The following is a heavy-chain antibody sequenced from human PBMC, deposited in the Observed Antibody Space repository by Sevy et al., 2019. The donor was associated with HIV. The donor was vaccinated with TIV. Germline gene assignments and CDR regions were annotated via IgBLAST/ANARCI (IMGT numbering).Heavy chain of an antibody. CDR3: AGDPYKTGYSSGWYYLDY. Sequence: ASVKVSCKASGGTFSSYAISWVRQAPGQGLEWMGGIIPIFGTANYAQKFQGRVTITADESTSTAYMELSSLRSEETAVYYCAGDPYKTGYSSGWYYLDYWGQGTLVTVSS. D-gene: IGHD6-19*01. CDR1: GGTFSSYA. V-gene: IGHV1-69*13. CDR2: IIPIFGTA. J-gene: IGHJ4*02.